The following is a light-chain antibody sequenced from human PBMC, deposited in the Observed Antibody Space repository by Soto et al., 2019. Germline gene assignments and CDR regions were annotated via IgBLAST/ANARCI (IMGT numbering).Light chain of an antibody. CDR2: GAT. CDR1: QSVATN. Sequence: ASQSVATNLAWYQQKPGQPPRLLIHGATTRATGIPARFSGSGSGTEFTLTISSLQSEDFAVYYCQQYENLPRTFGEGTKVDIK. CDR3: QQYENLPRT. V-gene: IGKV3-15*01. J-gene: IGKJ1*01.